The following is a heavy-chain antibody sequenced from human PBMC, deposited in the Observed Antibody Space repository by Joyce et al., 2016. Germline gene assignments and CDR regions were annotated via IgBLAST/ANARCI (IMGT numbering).Heavy chain of an antibody. J-gene: IGHJ2*01. V-gene: IGHV3-7*05. Sequence: QLVESGGGLVQPGGSLRLSCAASGFSFGAYWMTWVRQAPGKGLEWEANIKDDKSEMNYSGSVKGRFTVSRDNAKNTVSLQMNSLRAEDTAIYYCARGVHCTIANSYNRYWYCDLWGRGTLVTVSS. CDR3: ARGVHCTIANSYNRYWYCDL. D-gene: IGHD2-2*02. CDR1: GFSFGAYW. CDR2: IKDDKSEM.